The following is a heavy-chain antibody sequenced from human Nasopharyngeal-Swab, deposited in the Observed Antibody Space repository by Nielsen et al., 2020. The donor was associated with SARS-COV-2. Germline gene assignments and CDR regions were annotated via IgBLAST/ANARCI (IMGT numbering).Heavy chain of an antibody. J-gene: IGHJ4*02. D-gene: IGHD1-26*01. CDR2: IYPGDSDT. CDR3: ARIYFGVGATIDY. Sequence: KVSCKGSGYSFTSYWIGWVRQMPGKGLEWMGIIYPGDSDTRYSPSFQGQVTISADKSISTAYLQWSSLKASDTAMYYCARIYFGVGATIDYWGQGTLVTVSS. V-gene: IGHV5-51*01. CDR1: GYSFTSYW.